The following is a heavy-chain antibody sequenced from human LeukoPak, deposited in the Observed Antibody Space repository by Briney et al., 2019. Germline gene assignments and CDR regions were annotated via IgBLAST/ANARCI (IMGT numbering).Heavy chain of an antibody. CDR2: IIPIFGTA. V-gene: IGHV1-69*01. Sequence: ASVKVSCKASGGTFSSYAISWVRQAPGQGLEWMGGIIPIFGTANYAQKFQGRVTITADESTSTAYMELSSLRSEDTAVYYCAGLGYCSSTSCQNDGLGAFDIWGQGTMVTVSS. CDR3: AGLGYCSSTSCQNDGLGAFDI. CDR1: GGTFSSYA. J-gene: IGHJ3*02. D-gene: IGHD2-2*01.